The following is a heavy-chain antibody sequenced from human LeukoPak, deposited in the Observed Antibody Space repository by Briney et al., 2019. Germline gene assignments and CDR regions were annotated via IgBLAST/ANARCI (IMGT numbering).Heavy chain of an antibody. J-gene: IGHJ3*02. D-gene: IGHD3-10*01. V-gene: IGHV4-4*07. Sequence: PSETLSLTCTGSGGSISSYYWSWIRQPAGKGLEWIGRIYTSGSTNYNPSLKSRVTMSVDTSKNQFSLKLSSVTAADTAVYYCARDAGLLWFGELYAFDIWGQGTMVTVSS. CDR3: ARDAGLLWFGELYAFDI. CDR2: IYTSGST. CDR1: GGSISSYY.